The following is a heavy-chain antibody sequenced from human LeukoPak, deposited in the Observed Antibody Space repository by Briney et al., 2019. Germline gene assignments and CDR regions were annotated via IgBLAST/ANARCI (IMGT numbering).Heavy chain of an antibody. CDR2: IKRDGSQK. CDR1: GFIFSSNW. D-gene: IGHD2-15*01. Sequence: QAGGSLRLSCAAPGFIFSSNWMGWVRQAPGKGLEWVAHIKRDGSQKYYLDSVKGRFTISRDNAKNSLYLQMNSLRAEDTAVYYCARDLGYCSGGSCYLEGMDVWGQGTTVTVSS. CDR3: ARDLGYCSGGSCYLEGMDV. V-gene: IGHV3-7*01. J-gene: IGHJ6*02.